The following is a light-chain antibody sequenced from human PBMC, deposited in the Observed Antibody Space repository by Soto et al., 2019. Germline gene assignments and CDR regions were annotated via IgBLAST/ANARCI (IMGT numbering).Light chain of an antibody. CDR1: QSISSY. CDR3: QQSYSTPPEFT. Sequence: DIQMTQSPSSLSASVGDRVTITCRASQSISSYLNWYQQKPGKAPKLLIYAASSLQSGVPSRFSGGGSGTDFTLTISSLQPEDFAPYYCQQSYSTPPEFTFGPGTKVDIK. CDR2: AAS. J-gene: IGKJ3*01. V-gene: IGKV1-39*01.